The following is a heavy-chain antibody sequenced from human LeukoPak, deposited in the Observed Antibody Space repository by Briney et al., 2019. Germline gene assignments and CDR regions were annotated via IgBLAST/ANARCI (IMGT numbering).Heavy chain of an antibody. CDR2: ITWNGDKT. D-gene: IGHD2-2*01. CDR3: ARDPFCSSSTGCYFEDWFDH. Sequence: PGGSLRLSCTASGFKFDDYDMSWVRQVPGKGLEWVSGITWNGDKTDYADSVRGRFAISRDNTKKSLYLQMSSLRAEDTALYYCARDPFCSSSTGCYFEDWFDHWGPGTLVTVSS. CDR1: GFKFDDYD. V-gene: IGHV3-20*04. J-gene: IGHJ5*02.